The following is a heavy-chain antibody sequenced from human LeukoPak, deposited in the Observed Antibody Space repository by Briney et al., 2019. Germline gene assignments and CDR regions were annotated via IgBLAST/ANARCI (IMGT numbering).Heavy chain of an antibody. CDR2: IYTSGST. J-gene: IGHJ4*02. D-gene: IGHD1-26*01. Sequence: TLSLTCTVSGGSISSGSYNWGWIRQPAGKGLEWIGRIYTSGSTNYNPSLKSRVTISVDTSKNQFSLKLSSVTAADTAVYYCAREVRSGSHYFDYWGQGTLVTVSS. CDR3: AREVRSGSHYFDY. CDR1: GGSISSGSYN. V-gene: IGHV4-61*02.